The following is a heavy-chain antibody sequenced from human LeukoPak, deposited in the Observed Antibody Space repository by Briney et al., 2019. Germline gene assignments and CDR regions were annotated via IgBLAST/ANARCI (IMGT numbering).Heavy chain of an antibody. D-gene: IGHD6-19*01. CDR2: ISGSGGST. J-gene: IGHJ4*02. CDR3: AKAQQWLVLIY. V-gene: IGHV3-23*01. CDR1: GFTFSNYG. Sequence: GGSLRLSCAASGFTFSNYGMHWVRQAPGKGLEWVSAISGSGGSTYYADSVKGRFTISRDNSKNTLYLQMNSLRAEDTAVYYCAKAQQWLVLIYWGQGTLVTVSS.